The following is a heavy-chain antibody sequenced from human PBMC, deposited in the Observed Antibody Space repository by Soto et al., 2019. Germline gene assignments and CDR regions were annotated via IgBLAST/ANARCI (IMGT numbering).Heavy chain of an antibody. D-gene: IGHD3-3*01. CDR2: VYHTGRT. CDR3: TRDFAYFDS. J-gene: IGHJ4*02. V-gene: IGHV4-61*01. Sequence: SETLSLTCTVSGGSFKSGSYSWGWIRQPPGKGLEWIGYVYHTGRTSYNPSLKSRVSISMDTSKNQFSLNLDSVTVDDTAVYFCTRDFAYFDSWGQGTLVTVSS. CDR1: GGSFKSGSYS.